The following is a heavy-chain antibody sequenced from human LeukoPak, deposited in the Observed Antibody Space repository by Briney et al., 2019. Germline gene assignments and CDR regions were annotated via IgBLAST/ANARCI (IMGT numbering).Heavy chain of an antibody. CDR3: AKDPASITTLPGWFDP. D-gene: IGHD3-10*01. J-gene: IGHJ5*02. CDR2: ISGRGGST. Sequence: GGSLRLSCVASGFTFSDYTMNWVRQAPGKGLEWVSSISGRGGSTYYADSVKGRFTISKEYLQMNSLRAEDTAVYYCAKDPASITTLPGWFDPWGLGTLVTVSS. CDR1: GFTFSDYT. V-gene: IGHV3-23*01.